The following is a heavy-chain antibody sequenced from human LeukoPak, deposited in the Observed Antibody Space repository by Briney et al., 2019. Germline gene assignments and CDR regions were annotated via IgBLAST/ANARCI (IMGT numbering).Heavy chain of an antibody. D-gene: IGHD6-13*01. Sequence: GGSLRLSCAASGFTFRDYYMSWIRQAPGKGLEWVSYISSSSSYTNYADSVKGRFTISRDNAKNSLYLQMNSLRAEDTAVYYCARAAAVYYYYGMDVWGKGTTVTVSS. J-gene: IGHJ6*04. CDR1: GFTFRDYY. CDR2: ISSSSSYT. V-gene: IGHV3-11*06. CDR3: ARAAAVYYYYGMDV.